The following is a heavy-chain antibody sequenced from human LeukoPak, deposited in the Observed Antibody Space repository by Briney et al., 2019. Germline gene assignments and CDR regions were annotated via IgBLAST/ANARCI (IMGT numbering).Heavy chain of an antibody. CDR3: ARQLIVVVPAANLPFDP. D-gene: IGHD2-2*01. Sequence: KPSETLSLTCAVSGYSINSGYYWGWIRQPPGKGLEWIGSIYHSGSTYYNPSLKSRVTISVDTSKNQFSLKLSSVTAADTAVYYCARQLIVVVPAANLPFDPWGQGTLVTVSS. V-gene: IGHV4-38-2*01. CDR2: IYHSGST. J-gene: IGHJ5*02. CDR1: GYSINSGYY.